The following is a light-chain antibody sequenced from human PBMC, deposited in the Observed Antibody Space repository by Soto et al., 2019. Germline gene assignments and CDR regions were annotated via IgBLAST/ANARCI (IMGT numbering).Light chain of an antibody. J-gene: IGLJ1*01. CDR2: DVS. Sequence: QSALTQPRSVSGSPGQSVTISCTGTSSDVGGYNYVSWYQQHPGKAPKLMIYDVSKRPSGVPDRFSGSKSGNTASLTISGLQAEDEADYYCCSYAGSYTFWVFGTGTRSPS. CDR3: CSYAGSYTFWV. V-gene: IGLV2-11*01. CDR1: SSDVGGYNY.